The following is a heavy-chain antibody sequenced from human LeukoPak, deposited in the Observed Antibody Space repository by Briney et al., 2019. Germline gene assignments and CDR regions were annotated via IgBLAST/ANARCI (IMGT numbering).Heavy chain of an antibody. CDR2: INHSGST. CDR1: GGSFSGYY. CDR3: ARVRKDYYYYYGMDV. V-gene: IGHV4-34*01. J-gene: IGHJ6*02. Sequence: PSETLSLTCAVYGGSFSGYYWSWIRQPPGKGLEWIGEINHSGSTNYNPSLKSRVTISVDTSKNQFSLKLSSVTAADTAVYCCARVRKDYYYYYGMDVWGQGTTVTVSS.